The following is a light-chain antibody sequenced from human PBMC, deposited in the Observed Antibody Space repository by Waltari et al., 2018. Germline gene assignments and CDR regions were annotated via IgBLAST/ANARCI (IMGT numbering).Light chain of an antibody. CDR1: QDISNL. CDR3: HQYKSYPIT. J-gene: IGKJ3*01. CDR2: LIS. Sequence: DIQMTQSPSSLSASVGDRVTITCRASQDISNLVAWFQQKPGKAPKYLVYLISTLQSGVPSRFSGSGSGTTFTLTISSLQPEDFATYYCHQYKSYPITFGPGTKVDIK. V-gene: IGKV1-16*01.